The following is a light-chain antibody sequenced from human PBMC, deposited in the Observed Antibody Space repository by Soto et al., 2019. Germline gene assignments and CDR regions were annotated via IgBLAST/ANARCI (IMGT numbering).Light chain of an antibody. CDR2: DAS. CDR3: QQRSNWPPLT. Sequence: PGERATLSCRASQSVSSYLAWYQQKPGQAPRLLIYDASNRATGIPARFSGSGSGTDFTLTISSLEPEDFAVYYCQQRSNWPPLTFGGGTKVDIK. V-gene: IGKV3-11*01. CDR1: QSVSSY. J-gene: IGKJ4*02.